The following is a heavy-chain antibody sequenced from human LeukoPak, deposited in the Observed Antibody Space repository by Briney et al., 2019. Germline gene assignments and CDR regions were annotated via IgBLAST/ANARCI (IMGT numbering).Heavy chain of an antibody. D-gene: IGHD3-3*01. V-gene: IGHV4-61*08. CDR2: IFYSGST. CDR3: ARTFGVVWYFDL. J-gene: IGHJ2*01. Sequence: PSETLSLTCTVSGGSVSGDGYYWSWIRQSPGKGLESIGYIFYSGSTNYNPSLKSRVTISVDTSNNQFSLKLSSVTAADTAVYYCARTFGVVWYFDLWGRGTLVTVSS. CDR1: GGSVSGDGYY.